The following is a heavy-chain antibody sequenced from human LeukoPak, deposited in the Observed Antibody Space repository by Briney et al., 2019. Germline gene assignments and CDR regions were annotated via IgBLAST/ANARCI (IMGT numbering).Heavy chain of an antibody. V-gene: IGHV4-38-2*02. CDR3: ARRRGYNNYYDSSGYYWAFDI. D-gene: IGHD3-22*01. CDR1: GYSISSGYY. J-gene: IGHJ3*02. Sequence: SETLSLTCTVSGYSISSGYYWGWIRQPPGKGLEWIGSIYHSGSTYYNPSLKSRVTISVDTSKNQFSLKLSSVTAADTAVYYCARRRGYNNYYDSSGYYWAFDIWGQGTMVTVSS. CDR2: IYHSGST.